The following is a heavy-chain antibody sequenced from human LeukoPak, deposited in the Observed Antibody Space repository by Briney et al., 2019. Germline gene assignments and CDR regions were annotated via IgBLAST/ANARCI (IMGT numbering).Heavy chain of an antibody. D-gene: IGHD6-13*01. CDR1: GGSFSGYY. CDR3: ARVSGAAARGGVDWFDP. CDR2: INNSGST. Sequence: SETLSLTCAVYGGSFSGYYWSWIRQPPGKGLEWSGEINNSGSTNYNPSLKSRVTISVDTSKNQFSLKLSSVTAADTAVYYCARVSGAAARGGVDWFDPWGQGTLVTVSS. V-gene: IGHV4-34*01. J-gene: IGHJ5*02.